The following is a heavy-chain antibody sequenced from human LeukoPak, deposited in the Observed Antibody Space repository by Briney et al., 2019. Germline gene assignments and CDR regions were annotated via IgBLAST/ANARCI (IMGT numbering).Heavy chain of an antibody. J-gene: IGHJ5*02. CDR2: IIPIFGTA. Sequence: ASVKASCKASGGTFSSYAISWVRQAPGQGLEWMGGIIPIFGTANYAQKFQGRVTITADESTSTAYMELSSLRSEDTAVYYCARGFLEWLLYRNWFNPWGQGTLVTVSS. CDR1: GGTFSSYA. D-gene: IGHD3-3*01. CDR3: ARGFLEWLLYRNWFNP. V-gene: IGHV1-69*13.